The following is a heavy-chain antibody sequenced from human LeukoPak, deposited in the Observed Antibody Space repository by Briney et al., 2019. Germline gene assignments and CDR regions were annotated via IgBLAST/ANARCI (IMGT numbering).Heavy chain of an antibody. CDR2: IKSNTDGGAT. CDR1: GSIFTNTW. D-gene: IGHD1-26*01. J-gene: IGHJ4*02. Sequence: RGSLRLSCAASGSIFTNTWMSWVRQAPGKGLDWVGLIKSNTDGGATDYAAPVKGRFSISRDDSKNMVYLQMNSLKTEDTAMYYCTTLMGVVGPANYWGQGALVTVSS. CDR3: TTLMGVVGPANY. V-gene: IGHV3-15*01.